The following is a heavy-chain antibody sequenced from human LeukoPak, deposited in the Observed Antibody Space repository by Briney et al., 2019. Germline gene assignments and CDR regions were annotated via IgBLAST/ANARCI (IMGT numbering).Heavy chain of an antibody. CDR2: ISSSSSYI. J-gene: IGHJ3*02. CDR1: GFTFSSYS. V-gene: IGHV3-21*01. Sequence: GGSLRLSCAASGFTFSSYSMNWVRQAPGKGLEWVSSISSSSSYIYYADSVKGRFTISRDNAKNSLYLQMNSLRAEDTAVYYCARKVSRYYYDSSGYFLDAFDIWGQGTMVTVSS. CDR3: ARKVSRYYYDSSGYFLDAFDI. D-gene: IGHD3-22*01.